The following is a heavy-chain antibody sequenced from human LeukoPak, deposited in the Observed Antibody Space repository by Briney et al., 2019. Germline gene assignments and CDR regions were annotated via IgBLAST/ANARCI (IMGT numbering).Heavy chain of an antibody. D-gene: IGHD3-22*01. V-gene: IGHV3-48*02. Sequence: GGSLRLSCAASGFTFSSYGMNWVRQAPGKGLEWISYISSRSSTIYYADSVKGRFTISRDNAKNSLFLQMNSLRDEDTAVYYCARDSSGFPLFDYWGQGTLVTVSS. J-gene: IGHJ4*02. CDR2: ISSRSSTI. CDR3: ARDSSGFPLFDY. CDR1: GFTFSSYG.